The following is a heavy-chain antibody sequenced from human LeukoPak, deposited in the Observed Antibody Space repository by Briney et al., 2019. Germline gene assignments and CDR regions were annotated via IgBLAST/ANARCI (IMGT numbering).Heavy chain of an antibody. CDR1: GYTFTGYY. J-gene: IGHJ5*02. D-gene: IGHD1-26*01. V-gene: IGHV1-2*02. CDR3: ARVLYCGSTSGWFDP. CDR2: INPNSGGT. Sequence: GASVKVSCKASGYTFTGYYMHWVRQAPGQGLEWMGWINPNSGGTNYAQKFQGRVTMTRDTSISTAYMELSRLGSDDTAVYYCARVLYCGSTSGWFDPWGQGTLVTVSS.